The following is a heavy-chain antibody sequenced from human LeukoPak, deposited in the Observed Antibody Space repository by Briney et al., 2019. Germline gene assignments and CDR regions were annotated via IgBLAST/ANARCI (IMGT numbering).Heavy chain of an antibody. Sequence: GGSLRLSCAASGFTFSSYSMNWVRQAPGKGLEWVANIKQDGSEKYYVDSVKGRFTISRDNAKNSLYLQMNSLRVEDTAVYYCARDRLLEDREYNYYYYMDVWGKGTTVTVSS. J-gene: IGHJ6*03. V-gene: IGHV3-7*01. CDR2: IKQDGSEK. CDR3: ARDRLLEDREYNYYYYMDV. D-gene: IGHD3-3*01. CDR1: GFTFSSYS.